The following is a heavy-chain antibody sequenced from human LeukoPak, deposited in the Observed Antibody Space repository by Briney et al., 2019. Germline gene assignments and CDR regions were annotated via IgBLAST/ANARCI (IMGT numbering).Heavy chain of an antibody. CDR2: INNNGDST. CDR1: GFTFRTYA. V-gene: IGHV3-64*01. D-gene: IGHD3-16*01. Sequence: GGSLRLSCAASGFTFRTYAMHWVRQAPGKGLECVSAINNNGDSTYYANSVKGRFSISRDNSKNALYLQMGSLRAEDTAVYYCARELIGPFDYWGQGTLVTVSS. J-gene: IGHJ4*02. CDR3: ARELIGPFDY.